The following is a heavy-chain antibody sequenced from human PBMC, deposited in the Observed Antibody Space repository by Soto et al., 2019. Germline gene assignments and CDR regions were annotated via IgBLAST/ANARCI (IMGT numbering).Heavy chain of an antibody. CDR2: INHSGST. Sequence: PSETLSLTCAVYGGSFSGYYWSWIRQPPGKGLEWIGEINHSGSTNYNPSLKSRVTISVDTSKNQFSLKLSSVTAADTAVYYCARDRSRYDSSFDPWGQGTLVTVSS. CDR1: GGSFSGYY. V-gene: IGHV4-34*01. D-gene: IGHD3-22*01. J-gene: IGHJ5*02. CDR3: ARDRSRYDSSFDP.